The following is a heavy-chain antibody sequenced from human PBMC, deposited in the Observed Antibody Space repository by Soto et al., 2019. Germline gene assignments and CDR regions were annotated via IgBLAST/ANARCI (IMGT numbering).Heavy chain of an antibody. CDR1: GYTFTNFA. J-gene: IGHJ4*02. Sequence: ASVKVSCKASGYTFTNFAMHWVRQAPGQRLEWMGWINAGNGNTKYSQKFQGRVSITRDTSANTAYMELSSLRSEDTAMYYCARSIVVVTAADYWGQGALVTVSS. CDR2: INAGNGNT. CDR3: ARSIVVVTAADY. D-gene: IGHD2-21*02. V-gene: IGHV1-3*01.